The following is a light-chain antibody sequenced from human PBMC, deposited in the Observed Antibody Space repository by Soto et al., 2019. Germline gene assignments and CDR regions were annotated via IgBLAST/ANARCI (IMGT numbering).Light chain of an antibody. CDR2: EVN. CDR3: CSYAGSSTFIV. Sequence: QSVLTQPASVSGSPGQSINMSCTGTSSDVGKYNLVSWYQHNPGTAPKLIIYEVNKRPSGVSNRFSGSKSGNTASLTISGLQAEDEAAYSCCSYAGSSTFIVFGGGTKVTVL. V-gene: IGLV2-23*02. CDR1: SSDVGKYNL. J-gene: IGLJ2*01.